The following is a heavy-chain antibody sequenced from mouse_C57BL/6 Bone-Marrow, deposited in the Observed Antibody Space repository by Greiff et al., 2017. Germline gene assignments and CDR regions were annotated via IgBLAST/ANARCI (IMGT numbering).Heavy chain of an antibody. CDR3: ARNFYYYGSSLGYFDV. CDR2: IWSGGST. V-gene: IGHV2-2*01. D-gene: IGHD1-1*01. J-gene: IGHJ1*03. Sequence: VQLQQSGPGLVQPSQSLSITCTVSGFSLTSYGVHWVRQSPGKGLEWLGVIWSGGSTDYNAAFISRLSISKDNSKSQVFFKMNSLQADDTAIYYCARNFYYYGSSLGYFDVWGTGTTVTVSS. CDR1: GFSLTSYG.